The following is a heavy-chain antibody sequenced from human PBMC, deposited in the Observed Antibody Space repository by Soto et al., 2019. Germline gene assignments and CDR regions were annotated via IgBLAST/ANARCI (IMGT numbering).Heavy chain of an antibody. CDR3: ARPSSSSDYYYYGMDV. J-gene: IGHJ6*02. D-gene: IGHD6-6*01. CDR1: GYSFTSYW. Sequence: VESLKISCKGSGYSFTSYWIGWVRQMPGKGLEWMGIIYPGDSDTRYSPSFQGQVTISADKSISTAYLQWSSLKASDTAMYYCARPSSSSDYYYYGMDVWGQGTTVTVSS. V-gene: IGHV5-51*01. CDR2: IYPGDSDT.